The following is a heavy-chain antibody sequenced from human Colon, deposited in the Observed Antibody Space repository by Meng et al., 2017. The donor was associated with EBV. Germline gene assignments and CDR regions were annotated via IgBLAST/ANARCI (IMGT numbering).Heavy chain of an antibody. CDR3: ARVSGRSFDP. CDR2: IYYIGGT. Sequence: QVQLPESGPGLVKPSETLSLTCTVSGDSVATGRYYWSWIRQPPGKGLEWIAYIYYIGGTNYNPSLKSRLTISLDTSKNQFSLSLRSVTAADTAVYYCARVSGRSFDPWGQGTLVTVSS. CDR1: GDSVATGRYY. D-gene: IGHD3-10*01. J-gene: IGHJ5*02. V-gene: IGHV4-61*01.